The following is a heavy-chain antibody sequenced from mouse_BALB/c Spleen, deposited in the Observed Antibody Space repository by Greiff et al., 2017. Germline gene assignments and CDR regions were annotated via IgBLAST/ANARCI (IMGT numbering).Heavy chain of an antibody. V-gene: IGHV5-6-5*01. J-gene: IGHJ1*01. CDR3: ARGSYYGSSFWYFDV. CDR2: ISSGGST. CDR1: GFTFSSYA. D-gene: IGHD1-1*01. Sequence: EVNLVDSGGGLVKPGGSLKLSCAASGFTFSSYAMSWVRQTPEKRLEWVASISSGGSTYYPDSVKGRFTISRDNARNILYLQMSSLRSEDTAMYYCARGSYYGSSFWYFDVGGAGTTVTVSS.